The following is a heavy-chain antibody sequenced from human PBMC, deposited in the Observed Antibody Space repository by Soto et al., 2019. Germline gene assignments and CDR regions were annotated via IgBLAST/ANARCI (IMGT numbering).Heavy chain of an antibody. CDR3: ARGVTMVRGVIIRYYYGMDV. V-gene: IGHV4-34*01. CDR2: INHSGST. D-gene: IGHD3-10*01. J-gene: IGHJ6*02. CDR1: GGSFSGYY. Sequence: SETLSLTCAVYGGSFSGYYWSWIRQPPGKGLEWSGEINHSGSTNYNPSLKSRVAISVDTSKNQFSLKLSSVTAADTAVYYCARGVTMVRGVIIRYYYGMDVWGQGTTVTVSS.